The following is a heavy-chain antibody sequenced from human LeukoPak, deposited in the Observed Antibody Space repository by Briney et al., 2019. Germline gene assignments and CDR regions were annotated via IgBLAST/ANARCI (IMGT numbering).Heavy chain of an antibody. CDR2: IYTSGST. CDR3: ARGRITTDAFDI. V-gene: IGHV4-4*07. CDR1: GGSISSYY. J-gene: IGHJ3*02. Sequence: SETLSLTCTVSGGSISSYYWSWIRQPAGKGLEWIGRIYTSGSTNYNPSLKSRVTMSVDTSKNQFSLKLSSVTAADAAVYYCARGRITTDAFDIWGQGTMVTVSS. D-gene: IGHD3-16*01.